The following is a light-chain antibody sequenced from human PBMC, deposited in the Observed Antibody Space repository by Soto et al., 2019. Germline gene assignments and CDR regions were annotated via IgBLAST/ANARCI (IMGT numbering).Light chain of an antibody. J-gene: IGKJ5*01. CDR3: QQRQYWPPIT. Sequence: EIVMTQSPATLSVSPGERATLSCRASQSVSSHLAWYQNKPGQAPRLLIYGASTRATGVPARFSGSGSGTDFTLTISSLEPEDFAIYYCQQRQYWPPITFGQGTRLEI. CDR1: QSVSSH. V-gene: IGKV3-15*01. CDR2: GAS.